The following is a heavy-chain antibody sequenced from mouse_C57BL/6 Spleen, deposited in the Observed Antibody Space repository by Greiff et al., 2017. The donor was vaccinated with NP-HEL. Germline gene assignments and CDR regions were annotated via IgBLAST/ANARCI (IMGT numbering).Heavy chain of an antibody. Sequence: EVQLQESGPELVKPGASVKISCKASGYSFTDYNMNWVKQSNGKSLEWIGVINPNYGTTSYNQKFKGKATLTVDQSSSTAYMQLNSLTSEDSAVYYCARRKIYYGNPYYYAMDYWGQGTSVTVSS. CDR2: INPNYGTT. CDR3: ARRKIYYGNPYYYAMDY. CDR1: GYSFTDYN. D-gene: IGHD2-1*01. J-gene: IGHJ4*01. V-gene: IGHV1-39*01.